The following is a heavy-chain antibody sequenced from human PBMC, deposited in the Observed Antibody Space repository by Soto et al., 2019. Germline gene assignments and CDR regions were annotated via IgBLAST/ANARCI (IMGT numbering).Heavy chain of an antibody. V-gene: IGHV1-69*12. Sequence: QVQLVQSGAEVKKPGSSVKVSCKASGGTFSSYAISWVRQAPGQGLERMGGIIPIFGTANYAQKFQGRVTITADESTSTAYMELSSLRSEDTAVYYCARAEGDGYNYGFDYWGQGTLVTVSS. CDR1: GGTFSSYA. D-gene: IGHD5-12*01. CDR2: IIPIFGTA. CDR3: ARAEGDGYNYGFDY. J-gene: IGHJ4*02.